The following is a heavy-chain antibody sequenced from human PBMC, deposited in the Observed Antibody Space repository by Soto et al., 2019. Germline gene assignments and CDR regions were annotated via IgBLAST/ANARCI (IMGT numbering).Heavy chain of an antibody. CDR2: IYYSGST. V-gene: IGHV4-59*08. Sequence: QVQLQESGPGLVKPSETLSLTCTVSGGSISSYYWSWIRQPPGKGLEWIGYIYYSGSTNYNPSLKSRVTISVDTSKNQFSLKLSSVTAADTAVYYCARFGGGSCYSPGCAWYFDLWGRGTLVTVSS. CDR3: ARFGGGSCYSPGCAWYFDL. D-gene: IGHD2-15*01. CDR1: GGSISSYY. J-gene: IGHJ2*01.